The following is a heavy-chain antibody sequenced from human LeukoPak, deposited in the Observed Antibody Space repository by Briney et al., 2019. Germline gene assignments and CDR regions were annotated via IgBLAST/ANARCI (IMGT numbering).Heavy chain of an antibody. J-gene: IGHJ4*02. D-gene: IGHD2-2*02. CDR3: ARASIVVVPAAIQTTYYFDY. CDR2: IIPIFGTA. CDR1: GGTFSSYA. V-gene: IGHV1-69*13. Sequence: SVKVSCKASGGTFSSYAISWVRQAPGQGLEWMGGIIPIFGTANYAQKFQGRVTITADESTSTAYMELSSLRSEDTAVYYCARASIVVVPAAIQTTYYFDYWGQGTLVTVSS.